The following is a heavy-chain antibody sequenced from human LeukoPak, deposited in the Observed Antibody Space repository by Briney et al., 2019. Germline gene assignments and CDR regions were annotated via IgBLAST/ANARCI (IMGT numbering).Heavy chain of an antibody. CDR2: ISGSGGVT. J-gene: IGHJ4*02. CDR3: AKSVGWVKYYFDY. V-gene: IGHV3-23*01. D-gene: IGHD6-19*01. Sequence: GGSLRLSCAASGITFNKYAMRWVRQAPGKGLEWVSDISGSGGVTHYADSVKGRFTISRDNSKNTLYLQMNSLRAEDTAVYYCAKSVGWVKYYFDYWGQGTLVTVSS. CDR1: GITFNKYA.